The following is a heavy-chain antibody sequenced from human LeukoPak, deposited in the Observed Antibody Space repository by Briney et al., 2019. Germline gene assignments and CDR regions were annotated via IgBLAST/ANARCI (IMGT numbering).Heavy chain of an antibody. D-gene: IGHD3-10*01. J-gene: IGHJ5*02. V-gene: IGHV4-4*09. CDR3: ARLDLWFGDPGWFDP. CDR2: IYTSGST. CDR1: SDSISAYY. Sequence: SETLSLTCSVSSDSISAYYWSWIRQPPGKGLEWIGYIYTSGSTNYNPSLKSRVTISVDTSKNQFSLKLSSVTAADTAVYYRARLDLWFGDPGWFDPWGQGTLVTVSP.